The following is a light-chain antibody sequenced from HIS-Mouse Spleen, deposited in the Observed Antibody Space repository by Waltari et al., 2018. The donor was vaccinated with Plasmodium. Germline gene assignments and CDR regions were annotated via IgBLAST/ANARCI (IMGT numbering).Light chain of an antibody. CDR3: QQYNNWSFT. Sequence: EIVMTQSPATLSVSPGERANLPCRASQSVSSNLAWYQQKPGHAPRLLIYGASTRATGIPARFSGSGSGTEFTLTISSLQSEDFAVYYCQQYNNWSFTFGPGTKVDIK. J-gene: IGKJ3*01. CDR2: GAS. CDR1: QSVSSN. V-gene: IGKV3-15*01.